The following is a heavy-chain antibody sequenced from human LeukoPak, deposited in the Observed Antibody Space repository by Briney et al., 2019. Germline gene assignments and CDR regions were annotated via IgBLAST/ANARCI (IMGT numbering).Heavy chain of an antibody. V-gene: IGHV3-9*01. J-gene: IGHJ4*02. CDR2: ITWNSGNI. Sequence: GGSLRLSCAASGFTFNDYAMYWVWQPPGKGLEWVSGITWNSGNIVYADSVKGRFAVSRDNAKNSLYLQMNSLRAEDTALYYCAKGGCSSTSCYLNVWGQGALVTVSS. D-gene: IGHD2-2*01. CDR3: AKGGCSSTSCYLNV. CDR1: GFTFNDYA.